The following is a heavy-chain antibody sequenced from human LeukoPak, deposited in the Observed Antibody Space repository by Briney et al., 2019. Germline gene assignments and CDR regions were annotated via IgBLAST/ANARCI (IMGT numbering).Heavy chain of an antibody. J-gene: IGHJ4*02. V-gene: IGHV3-23*01. Sequence: PGGSLRLSCAASGFTLSTYAMSWVRQTPGKGLEWVAATSSSDAGTYHADSVRGRFTISRDNSKNALYLQMNSLRAEDAAVYYCAKDVGAVLGEVYFDYWGQGTLVTVSS. CDR1: GFTLSTYA. CDR3: AKDVGAVLGEVYFDY. CDR2: TSSSDAGT. D-gene: IGHD3-16*01.